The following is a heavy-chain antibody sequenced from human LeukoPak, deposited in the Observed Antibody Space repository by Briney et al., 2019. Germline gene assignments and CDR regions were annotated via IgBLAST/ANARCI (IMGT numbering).Heavy chain of an antibody. CDR1: GGSVSGYY. Sequence: SETLSLTCVVSGGSVSGYYWGWIRQPPGRGLEWIGYVYYSGSTNYNPSFKSRITISVDTSRNQFSLQLSSVTAADTAVYYCARGGQLWPRDDYWGQGTLVTVSS. CDR2: VYYSGST. CDR3: ARGGQLWPRDDY. J-gene: IGHJ4*02. D-gene: IGHD3-16*01. V-gene: IGHV4-59*02.